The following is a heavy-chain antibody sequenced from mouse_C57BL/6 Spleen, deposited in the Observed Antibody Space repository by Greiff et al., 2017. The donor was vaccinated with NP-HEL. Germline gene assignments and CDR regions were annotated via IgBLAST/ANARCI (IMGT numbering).Heavy chain of an antibody. V-gene: IGHV5-4*01. CDR2: ISDGGSYT. Sequence: EVKLQESGGGLVKPGGSLKLSCAASGFTFSSYAMSWVRQTPEKRLEWVATISDGGSYTYYPDNVKGRFTISRDNAKNNLYLQMGHLKSEDTAMYYCARDGRGLSYWGQGTLVTVSA. CDR3: ARDGRGLSY. CDR1: GFTFSSYA. D-gene: IGHD3-3*01. J-gene: IGHJ3*01.